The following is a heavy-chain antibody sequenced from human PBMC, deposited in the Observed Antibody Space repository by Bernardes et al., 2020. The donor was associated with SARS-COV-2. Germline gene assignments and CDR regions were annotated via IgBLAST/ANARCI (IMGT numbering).Heavy chain of an antibody. J-gene: IGHJ4*02. V-gene: IGHV3-53*01. D-gene: IGHD3-3*01. CDR2: IFSGGTT. CDR3: AKDPFYDFWSGYYFDY. Sequence: GGSLGLSCASAWFPTSNYHMNRGRPAPGKGLGWVSIIFSGGTTDYAKSVRGRFTVPRDNFKNTLFLQMSNLRAEDTAVYYCAKDPFYDFWSGYYFDYWGQGTLVTVSS. CDR1: WFPTSNYH.